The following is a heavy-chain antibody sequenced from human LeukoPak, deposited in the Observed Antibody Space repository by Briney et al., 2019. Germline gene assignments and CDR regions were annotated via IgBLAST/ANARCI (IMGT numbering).Heavy chain of an antibody. V-gene: IGHV3-74*01. CDR3: AGGRLVATSKAVAIDY. CDR1: GFTFSNSW. CDR2: INERGSST. D-gene: IGHD5-12*01. J-gene: IGHJ4*02. Sequence: GGSLRLSCAASGFTFSNSWLHWVRQAPGKGLVWVSRINERGSSTSYADSVKGRFTISRDNAKNTLYLQMNNLRADDTAVYYCAGGRLVATSKAVAIDYWGQGTLVTVSS.